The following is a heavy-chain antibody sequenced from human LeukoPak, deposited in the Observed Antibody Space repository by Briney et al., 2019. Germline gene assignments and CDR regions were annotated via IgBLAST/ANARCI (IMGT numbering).Heavy chain of an antibody. CDR2: IYYGGST. V-gene: IGHV4-39*01. J-gene: IGHJ5*02. Sequence: SETLSLTCTVSGGSISSINYYWAWIRQPPGKGLEWIGSIYYGGSTYYNPSLKSRVTISVDTSKNQFSLKLSSVTAADTAVYYCASNPTYCDFWSTNYTRGWFDPWGQGTLITVSS. CDR3: ASNPTYCDFWSTNYTRGWFDP. CDR1: GGSISSINYY. D-gene: IGHD3-3*01.